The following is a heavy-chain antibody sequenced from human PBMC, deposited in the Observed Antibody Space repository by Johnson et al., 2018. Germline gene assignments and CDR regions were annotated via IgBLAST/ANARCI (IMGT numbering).Heavy chain of an antibody. V-gene: IGHV5-51*01. Sequence: VQLVQSGAEVKKXGESLKIXCKGSGYSFTSYWIGWVRQMPGKGLEWMGLIYPGDSDTRYSPSFQGQFPISADKSISTAYLQWSSLKASDTAMYYCARQELTIFGVVPFSRYYDYYYMDVWGKGTTVTVSS. CDR3: ARQELTIFGVVPFSRYYDYYYMDV. CDR1: GYSFTSYW. D-gene: IGHD3-3*01. J-gene: IGHJ6*03. CDR2: IYPGDSDT.